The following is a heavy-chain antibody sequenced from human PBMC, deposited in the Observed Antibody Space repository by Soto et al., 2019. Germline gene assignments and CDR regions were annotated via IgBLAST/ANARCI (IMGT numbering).Heavy chain of an antibody. Sequence: GVSLRLSCVASGFTFSSYGMHWVRQAPGKGLEWVAVIWYDGSNKYYADSVKGRFTISRDNSKNTLYLQMNSLRAEDTAVYYCARVRGRYYGSGSYDGVDVWGQATTVTVSS. CDR2: IWYDGSNK. J-gene: IGHJ6*02. V-gene: IGHV3-33*01. D-gene: IGHD3-10*01. CDR1: GFTFSSYG. CDR3: ARVRGRYYGSGSYDGVDV.